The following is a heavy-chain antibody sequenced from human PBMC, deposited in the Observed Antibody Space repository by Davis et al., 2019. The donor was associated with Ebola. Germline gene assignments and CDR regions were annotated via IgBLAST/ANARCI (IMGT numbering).Heavy chain of an antibody. Sequence: GESLKISCVGSGFTFSSYWMSWVRQAPGKGLEWVANIRQDGNEHYYVDSVKGRFTISRDNAKNSVYLEMNSLRAEDTAVYYCARAQEMATNVPGYWGQGTVVIVSS. D-gene: IGHD5-24*01. CDR1: GFTFSSYW. V-gene: IGHV3-7*01. CDR3: ARAQEMATNVPGY. J-gene: IGHJ4*02. CDR2: IRQDGNEH.